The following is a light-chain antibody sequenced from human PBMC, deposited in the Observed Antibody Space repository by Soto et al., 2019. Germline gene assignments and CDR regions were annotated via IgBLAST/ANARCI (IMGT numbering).Light chain of an antibody. J-gene: IGKJ4*01. CDR1: QSVSRTY. CDR3: QQYITSPPRLT. Sequence: EIVLTQSPGTLTLSPGERATLTCRASQSVSRTYLTWYQHKPGQAPRLLVFDVSTRATGIPDRFSGSGSGTDFTLTISRLEPDDFAVYYCQQYITSPPRLTFGGGTMVE. V-gene: IGKV3-20*01. CDR2: DVS.